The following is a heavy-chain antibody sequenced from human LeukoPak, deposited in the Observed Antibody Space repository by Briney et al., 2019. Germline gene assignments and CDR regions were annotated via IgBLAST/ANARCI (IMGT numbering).Heavy chain of an antibody. CDR1: GFTVSNNF. CDR3: ARDQPVVTPLGY. J-gene: IGHJ4*02. Sequence: GGSLRLSCAASGFTVSNNFMSWVRQAPGKGLELVSLIYSGGTTKYADSVRGRFTISRDNSKNTLYLQMNSLRAEDTAVYYCARDQPVVTPLGYWGQGTLVTVSS. D-gene: IGHD4-23*01. CDR2: IYSGGTT. V-gene: IGHV3-53*01.